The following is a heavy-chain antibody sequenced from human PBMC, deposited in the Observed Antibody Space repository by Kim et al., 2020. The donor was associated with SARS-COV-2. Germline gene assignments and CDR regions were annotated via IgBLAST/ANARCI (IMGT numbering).Heavy chain of an antibody. V-gene: IGHV3-23*01. CDR2: ISGSGGST. CDR1: GFTFSSYA. D-gene: IGHD3-10*01. Sequence: GGSLRLSCAASGFTFSSYAMSWVRQAPGKGLEWVSAISGSGGSTYYADSVKGRFTISRDNSKNTLYLQMNSLRAEDTAVYYCATLGEVHGSGSYYNGGDYWGQGTLVTVSS. CDR3: ATLGEVHGSGSYYNGGDY. J-gene: IGHJ4*02.